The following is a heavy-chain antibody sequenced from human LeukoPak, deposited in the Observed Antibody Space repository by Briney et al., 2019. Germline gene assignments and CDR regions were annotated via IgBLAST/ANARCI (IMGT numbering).Heavy chain of an antibody. CDR2: ISSSSSYI. CDR1: GFTFSNAW. Sequence: GGSLRLSCAASGFTFSNAWMSWVRQAPGKGLEWVSSISSSSSYIYYAGSVKGRFTISRDNSKNTLSLQVSSLRAEDTAVYYCARQPDYYGMDVWGQGTTVAVSS. J-gene: IGHJ6*02. V-gene: IGHV3-21*04. CDR3: ARQPDYYGMDV.